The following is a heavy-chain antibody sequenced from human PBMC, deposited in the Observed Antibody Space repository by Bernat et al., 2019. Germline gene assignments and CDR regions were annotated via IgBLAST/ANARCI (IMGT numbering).Heavy chain of an antibody. V-gene: IGHV3-48*01. CDR2: ISSSGSTI. CDR3: ASEDRGTSY. Sequence: EVQLVESGGGLVQPGGSLRLSCAASALTFSPYNFNWVRQAPGKGLEWLSYISSSGSTIYYAASVKGRFTISRDNAKNSLYLQINSLRAEDTAVYYCASEDRGTSYWGQGTLVTVSS. D-gene: IGHD3-16*01. J-gene: IGHJ4*02. CDR1: ALTFSPYN.